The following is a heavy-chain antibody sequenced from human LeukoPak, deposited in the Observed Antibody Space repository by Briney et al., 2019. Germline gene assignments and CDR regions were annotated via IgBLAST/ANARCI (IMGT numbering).Heavy chain of an antibody. Sequence: SETLSLTCAVYGGSFSGYYWSWIRQPPGKGLEWIGEINHSGSTNYNPSLKSRVTISVDTSKNQFSLKLSSVTAADTAVYYCARHRRIAARYFDYWGQGTLVTVSS. V-gene: IGHV4-34*01. CDR2: INHSGST. J-gene: IGHJ4*02. CDR1: GGSFSGYY. D-gene: IGHD6-6*01. CDR3: ARHRRIAARYFDY.